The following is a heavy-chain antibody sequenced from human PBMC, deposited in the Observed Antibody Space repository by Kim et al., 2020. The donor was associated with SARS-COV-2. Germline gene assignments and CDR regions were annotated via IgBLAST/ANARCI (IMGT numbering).Heavy chain of an antibody. CDR1: GGSFSGYY. V-gene: IGHV4-34*01. CDR2: INHSGST. CDR3: ARGRYYYYDSSGYYSDYYYYGMDV. Sequence: SETLSLTCAVYGGSFSGYYWSWIRQPPGKGLEWIGEINHSGSTNYNPSLKSRVTISVDTSKNQFSLKLSSVTAADTAVYYCARGRYYYYDSSGYYSDYYYYGMDVWGQGTTVTVSS. D-gene: IGHD3-22*01. J-gene: IGHJ6*02.